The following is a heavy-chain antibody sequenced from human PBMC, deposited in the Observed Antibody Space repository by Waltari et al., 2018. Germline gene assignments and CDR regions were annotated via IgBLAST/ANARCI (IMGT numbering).Heavy chain of an antibody. J-gene: IGHJ3*02. V-gene: IGHV3-7*01. CDR3: ARDQWFGFDI. Sequence: EVQLVESGGGLVQPGGSLRLPCAASGFPLSNYWMSWVRQAPGKGLEWMANIKTDGGEEYYVDSVRGRFTISRDNAKNLLFLQMNSLRPEDTAVYYCARDQWFGFDIWGQGTMVTVFS. D-gene: IGHD3-22*01. CDR1: GFPLSNYW. CDR2: IKTDGGEE.